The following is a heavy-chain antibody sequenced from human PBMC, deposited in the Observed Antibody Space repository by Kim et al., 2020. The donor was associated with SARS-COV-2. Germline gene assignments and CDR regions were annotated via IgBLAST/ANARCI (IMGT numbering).Heavy chain of an antibody. CDR2: IYYSRST. Sequence: SETLSLTCTVSGGSISSGGYYWSWIRQHPGKGLEWIGYIYYSRSTYYNPSLKSRVTISVDTSKNQFSLKLSSVTAADTAVYYCARTGPHKSIDPWGQGTLVTVSS. V-gene: IGHV4-31*03. CDR3: ARTGPHKSIDP. D-gene: IGHD1-1*01. CDR1: GGSISSGGYY. J-gene: IGHJ5*02.